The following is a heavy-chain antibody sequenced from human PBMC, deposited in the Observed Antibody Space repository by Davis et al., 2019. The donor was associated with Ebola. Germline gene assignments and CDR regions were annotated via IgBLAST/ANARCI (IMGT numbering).Heavy chain of an antibody. V-gene: IGHV1-69*13. D-gene: IGHD3-16*02. CDR1: GGTFSTYA. CDR3: ARDPGYDYIWGSYRWSAFDI. Sequence: SVKVSCKASGGTFSTYAISWVRQAPGQGLEWMGGIIPIFGTANYAQKFQGRVTITADESTSTAYMELSSLRSEDTAVYYCARDPGYDYIWGSYRWSAFDIWGQGTMVTVSS. J-gene: IGHJ3*02. CDR2: IIPIFGTA.